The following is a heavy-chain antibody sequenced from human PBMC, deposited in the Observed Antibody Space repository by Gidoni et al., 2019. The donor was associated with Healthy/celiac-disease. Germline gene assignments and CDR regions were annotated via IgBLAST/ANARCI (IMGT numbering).Heavy chain of an antibody. CDR3: ARPRGYCSSTSCRGWFDP. Sequence: QLQLQESGPGLVKPSETLSLTCTVSGGSISSSSYYWGWIRQPPGKGLEWIGGIYYSGSTYYNPSLKSRVTISVDTSKNQFSLKLSSVTAADTAVYYCARPRGYCSSTSCRGWFDPWGQGTLVTVSS. CDR2: IYYSGST. D-gene: IGHD2-2*01. CDR1: GGSISSSSYY. J-gene: IGHJ5*02. V-gene: IGHV4-39*01.